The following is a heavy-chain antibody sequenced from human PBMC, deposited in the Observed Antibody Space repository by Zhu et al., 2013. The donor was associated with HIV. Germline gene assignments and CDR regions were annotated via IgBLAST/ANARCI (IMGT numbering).Heavy chain of an antibody. J-gene: IGHJ1*01. V-gene: IGHV1-24*01. CDR2: FNREDGGT. D-gene: IGHD3-22*01. CDR1: GFGVSDIF. Sequence: QVQLVQSGAEVKKPGASVKVSCKVSGFGVSDIFIQWVRQAPGQGLEWMGGFNREDGGTIYSQKFQGRVTMTADTSTNRAFMEMNSLRSDDTAVYYCASRSDYYDSSGYTLKCLVWGQGNPWSPVSS. CDR3: ASRSDYYDSSGYTLKCLV.